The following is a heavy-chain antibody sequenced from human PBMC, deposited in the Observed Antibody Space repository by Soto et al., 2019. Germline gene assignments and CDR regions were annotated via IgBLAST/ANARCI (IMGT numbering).Heavy chain of an antibody. V-gene: IGHV4-31*03. Sequence: SETLSLTCTVSGGSISSGGYYWSWIRQHPGKGLEWIGYIYYSGSTYYNPSLKSRVTISVDTSKNQFSLKLSSVTAADTAVYYCARDLKPGKEGGNEIDYYYYGMDVWGQGTTVTVSS. CDR2: IYYSGST. J-gene: IGHJ6*02. CDR3: ARDLKPGKEGGNEIDYYYYGMDV. CDR1: GGSISSGGYY. D-gene: IGHD1-1*01.